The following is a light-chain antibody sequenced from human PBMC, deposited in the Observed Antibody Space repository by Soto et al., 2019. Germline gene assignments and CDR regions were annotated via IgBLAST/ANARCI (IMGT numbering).Light chain of an antibody. CDR2: AAS. CDR1: QGISSY. CDR3: QQVNSYPRT. J-gene: IGKJ4*01. Sequence: DIQLTQSPSFLSASVGDRVTITCRASQGISSYLAWYQQKPGKAPKLLIYAASTLQRGVPSRFSGSGSGTEFTLTISSLQPEDFATYYCQQVNSYPRTFGGGTKVEIK. V-gene: IGKV1-9*01.